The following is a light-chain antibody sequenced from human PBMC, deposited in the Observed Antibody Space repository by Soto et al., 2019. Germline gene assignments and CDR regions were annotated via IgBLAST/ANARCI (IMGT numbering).Light chain of an antibody. V-gene: IGKV2-28*01. CDR2: MGS. J-gene: IGKJ1*01. CDR3: MQNIDIPWS. CDR1: QNLLYSNGYNY. Sequence: DVVMTQSPLSLSVTPGEPASISCRASQNLLYSNGYNYLDWYLQKPGQSPQLLIYMGSNRAPGVPERFSGSGSGTDFSLKISRVEAEDVGVYYGMQNIDIPWSFGQGTKVEI.